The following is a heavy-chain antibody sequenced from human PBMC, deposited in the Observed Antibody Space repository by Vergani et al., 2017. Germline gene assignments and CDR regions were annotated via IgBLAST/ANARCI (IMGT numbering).Heavy chain of an antibody. D-gene: IGHD6-19*01. CDR2: INPNSGGT. CDR3: ARETPKQGLVQGFYYDDGMDG. J-gene: IGHJ6*02. Sequence: QVQLVQSGAEVKKPGASVKVSCKASGYTFTGYYMHWVRQAPGQGLEWMGWINPNSGGTNYAQKFQGRGTMSRDTSISTAYMELRRRRSDDTAVYYWARETPKQGLVQGFYYDDGMDGWGQGTTVTVAS. V-gene: IGHV1-2*02. CDR1: GYTFTGYY.